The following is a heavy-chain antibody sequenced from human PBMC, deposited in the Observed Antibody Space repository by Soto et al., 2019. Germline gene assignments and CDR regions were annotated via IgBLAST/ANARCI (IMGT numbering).Heavy chain of an antibody. CDR3: ARVVINWNGYYFDY. CDR2: IYYSGST. CDR1: GGSISSGGYY. D-gene: IGHD1-20*01. V-gene: IGHV4-31*03. Sequence: SETLSLTCTVSGGSISSGGYYWSWIRQHPGKGLEWIGYIYYSGSTYYNPSLKSRVTISVDTSKNQFSLKLSSVTAADTAVYYCARVVINWNGYYFDYWGQGTMVTVSS. J-gene: IGHJ4*02.